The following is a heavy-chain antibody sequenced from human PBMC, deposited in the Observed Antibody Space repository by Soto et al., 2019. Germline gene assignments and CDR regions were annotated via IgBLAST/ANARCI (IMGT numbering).Heavy chain of an antibody. D-gene: IGHD5-12*01. CDR2: ISSSSSTI. Sequence: GGSLRLSCAASGFTFSSYSMNWVRQAPGKGLEWVSYISSSSSTIYYADSVKGRFTISRDNAKNSLYLQMNSLRAEDTAVYYCAREHRVATIMGYYYYMDVWGKGTTVTVSS. CDR3: AREHRVATIMGYYYYMDV. CDR1: GFTFSSYS. J-gene: IGHJ6*03. V-gene: IGHV3-48*01.